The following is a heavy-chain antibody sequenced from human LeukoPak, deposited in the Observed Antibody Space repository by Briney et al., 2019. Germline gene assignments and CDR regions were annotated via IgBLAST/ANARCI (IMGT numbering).Heavy chain of an antibody. V-gene: IGHV4-34*01. Sequence: SETLSLTCAVYGGSFSGYYWSWFRQPPGKGLEWIGEINHSGSTNYNPTLKSRVTISVDTSKNQFPLKLSSVTAADTAVYYCARGNARRILFAYWGQGTLVTVSS. CDR2: INHSGST. CDR3: ARGNARRILFAY. J-gene: IGHJ4*02. CDR1: GGSFSGYY.